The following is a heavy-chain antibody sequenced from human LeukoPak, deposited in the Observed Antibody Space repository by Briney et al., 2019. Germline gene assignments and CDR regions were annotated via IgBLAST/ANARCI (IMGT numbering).Heavy chain of an antibody. CDR3: ALGYCSGGSCYPSGY. V-gene: IGHV4-4*07. CDR2: IYTSGST. CDR1: GASITSYY. D-gene: IGHD2-15*01. J-gene: IGHJ4*02. Sequence: SETLSLTCTVSGASITSYYWSWIRQPAGKGLEWIGRIYTSGSTNYNPSLKSRITMSVDTSKKQFSLKVSSVTAADTAVYYCALGYCSGGSCYPSGYWGQGTLVTVSS.